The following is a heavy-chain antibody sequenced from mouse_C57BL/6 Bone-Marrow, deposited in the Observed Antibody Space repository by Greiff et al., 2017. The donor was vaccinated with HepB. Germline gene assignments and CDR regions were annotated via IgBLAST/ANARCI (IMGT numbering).Heavy chain of an antibody. CDR2: ISNGGGST. CDR3: ARQGYSNYDAMDY. CDR1: GFTFSDYY. J-gene: IGHJ4*01. D-gene: IGHD2-5*01. Sequence: EVHLVESGGGLVQPGGSLKLSCAASGFTFSDYYMYWVRQTPETRLEWVAYISNGGGSTYYPDTVKGRFTISRDNAKNTRYLQMSRLKSEDAAMYYCARQGYSNYDAMDYWGQGTSVTVSS. V-gene: IGHV5-12*01.